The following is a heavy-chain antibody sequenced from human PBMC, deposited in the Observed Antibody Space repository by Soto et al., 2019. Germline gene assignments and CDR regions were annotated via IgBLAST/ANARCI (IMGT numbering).Heavy chain of an antibody. CDR1: GGSISTSSSTYY. CDR2: FFYSGKS. CDR3: ARHADSGWPIEYFQH. D-gene: IGHD6-19*01. J-gene: IGHJ1*01. Sequence: SETLSLTCSVSGGSISTSSSTYYWGWMRQPPGKGLEWIASFFYSGKSFYNPSLKSRVTMSVDTSKNQFSLNLSSVTAADTAVYYCARHADSGWPIEYFQHWGQGTLVTVSS. V-gene: IGHV4-39*01.